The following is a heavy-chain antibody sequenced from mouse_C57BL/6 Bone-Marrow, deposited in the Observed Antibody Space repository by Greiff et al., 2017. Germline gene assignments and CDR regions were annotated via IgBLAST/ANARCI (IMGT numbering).Heavy chain of an antibody. CDR2: INPYNGGT. J-gene: IGHJ3*01. Sequence: VQLQQSGPVLVKPGASVKMSCKASGYKFTDYYMNWVKQSHGKSLEWIGVINPYNGGTSYTQKLKGKATLTVDKSSCTAYLELNSLTSEDSAVYYCSVWRPWFAYWGQGTLVTVSA. CDR3: SVWRPWFAY. CDR1: GYKFTDYY. V-gene: IGHV1-19*01.